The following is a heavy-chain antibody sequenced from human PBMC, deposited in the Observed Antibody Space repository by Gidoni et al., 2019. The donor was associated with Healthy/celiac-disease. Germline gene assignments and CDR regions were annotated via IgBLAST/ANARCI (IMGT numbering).Heavy chain of an antibody. CDR2: IVTAGDT. J-gene: IGHJ2*01. D-gene: IGHD2-21*02. CDR3: ARTPTTYCGGDCYEYYWYFDL. CDR1: GFTFSSYD. Sequence: EVQLVESGGGLVQPGGSLRLSCADAGFTFSSYDMNWVRQATGKGLEWVSAIVTAGDTYYPGSVKGRFTIARENAKNSLYLQMNSLRAGDTAVYYCARTPTTYCGGDCYEYYWYFDLWGRGTLVTVSS. V-gene: IGHV3-13*01.